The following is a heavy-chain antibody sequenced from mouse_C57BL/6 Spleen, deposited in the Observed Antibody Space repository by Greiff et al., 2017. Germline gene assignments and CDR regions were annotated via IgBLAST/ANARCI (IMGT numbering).Heavy chain of an antibody. J-gene: IGHJ2*01. CDR2: IYPGDGDT. Sequence: VQLQQSGPELVKPGASVKISCKASGYAFSSSWMNWVKQRPGKGLEWIGRIYPGDGDTNYNGKFKGKATLTADKSSSTAYMQLSSLTSEDSAAYFCARPGSTGFDYWGQGTTLTVSS. CDR1: GYAFSSSW. D-gene: IGHD1-1*01. V-gene: IGHV1-82*01. CDR3: ARPGSTGFDY.